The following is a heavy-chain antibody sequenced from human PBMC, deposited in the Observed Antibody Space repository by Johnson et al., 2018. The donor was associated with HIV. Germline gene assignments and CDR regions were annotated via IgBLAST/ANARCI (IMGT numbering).Heavy chain of an antibody. CDR2: ISFDGSHH. CDR1: GFAFSNYG. V-gene: IGHV3-33*06. CDR3: AKDRVVIAAHDAFDI. D-gene: IGHD2-21*01. J-gene: IGHJ3*02. Sequence: QVHLVESGGGVVQPGRSLRLSCAASGFAFSNYGMHCVRQASGNGLAWVAVISFDGSHHYYADSVKGRFTISSDNSKNTLYLQMNSLRAEDTAVYYCAKDRVVIAAHDAFDIWGQGTMVTVSS.